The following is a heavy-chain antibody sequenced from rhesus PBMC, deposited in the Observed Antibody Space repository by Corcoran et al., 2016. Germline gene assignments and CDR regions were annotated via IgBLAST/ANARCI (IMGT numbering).Heavy chain of an antibody. J-gene: IGHJ6*01. CDR2: IYGNSATT. CDR1: GGSISDYYY. CDR3: AREAEAAAGPGYGLDS. D-gene: IGHD6-31*01. Sequence: QVQLQESGPGLVKPSETLSLTCAVSGGSISDYYYWNWIRQPPGKGLEWIGNIYGNSATTSYNPSHKSRVTISKDTSKNQFFLKLSSVTAADTAVYYCAREAEAAAGPGYGLDSWGQGVVVTVSS. V-gene: IGHV4S9*01.